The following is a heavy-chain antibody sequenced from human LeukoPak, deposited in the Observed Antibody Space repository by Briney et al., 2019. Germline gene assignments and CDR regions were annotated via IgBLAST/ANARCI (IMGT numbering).Heavy chain of an antibody. CDR1: GFTFDDYA. J-gene: IGHJ6*02. CDR2: ISWNSGSI. D-gene: IGHD3-22*01. Sequence: PGGSLRLSCAASGFTFDDYAMHWVRQAPGKGLEWVSGISWNSGSIGYADSVKGRFTISRDNAKNSLYLQMNSLRAEDTALYYCAMSPMIVARKDYYYYGMDVWGQGTTVTVSS. V-gene: IGHV3-9*01. CDR3: AMSPMIVARKDYYYYGMDV.